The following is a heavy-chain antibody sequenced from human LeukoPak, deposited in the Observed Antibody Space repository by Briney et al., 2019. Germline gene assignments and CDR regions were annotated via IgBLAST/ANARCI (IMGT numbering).Heavy chain of an antibody. J-gene: IGHJ6*03. CDR2: IKQDGSEK. V-gene: IGHV3-7*03. D-gene: IGHD2-2*01. CDR3: ANLGSAGCRRITSCSAYMDV. Sequence: GGSLRLCCAASGFTFSSDWMSWVRQAPGKGLEWVANIKQDGSEKYYVDSVKGRFTISRDNAKNSLYLQMNSLRDKDTALYYCANLGSAGCRRITSCSAYMDVWGKGTTVTVSS. CDR1: GFTFSSDW.